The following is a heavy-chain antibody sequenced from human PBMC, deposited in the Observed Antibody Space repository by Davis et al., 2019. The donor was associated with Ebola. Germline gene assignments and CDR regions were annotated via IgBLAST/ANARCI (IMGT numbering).Heavy chain of an antibody. Sequence: GGSLRLSCAASGFTFSDYYMSWIRQAPGKGLEWVSGVSDSGDSTYYADSVKGRFTISRDNSRNTLYLKMNSLRAEDTAIYYCAKESAMPAAGTGYYFDYWGQGTLVTVSS. CDR3: AKESAMPAAGTGYYFDY. CDR2: VSDSGDST. D-gene: IGHD6-13*01. V-gene: IGHV3-23*01. J-gene: IGHJ4*02. CDR1: GFTFSDYY.